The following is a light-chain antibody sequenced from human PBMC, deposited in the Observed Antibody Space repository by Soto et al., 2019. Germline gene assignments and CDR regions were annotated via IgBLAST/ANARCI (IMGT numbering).Light chain of an antibody. CDR1: SSDIGGYNY. Sequence: QSALTQPASVSGSPGQSITISCTGTSSDIGGYNYVSWYRQHPGKAPKLMIYEVSYRPSGVSNRFSGSKSGNTASLTISGLQADDEADYYCNSFRSDITRVFGGGTKLTVL. CDR3: NSFRSDITRV. V-gene: IGLV2-14*01. J-gene: IGLJ2*01. CDR2: EVS.